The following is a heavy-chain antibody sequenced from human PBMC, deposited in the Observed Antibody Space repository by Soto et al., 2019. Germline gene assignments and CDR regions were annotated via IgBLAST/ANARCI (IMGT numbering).Heavy chain of an antibody. CDR3: ARDPPYDYGDYPHYFDY. CDR1: GFTFSSYS. Sequence: GGSLRLSCAASGFTFSSYSMNWVRQAPGKGLEWVSYISSSSSTIYYADSVKGRFTISRDNAKNSLYLQMNSLRAEDTAVYYCARDPPYDYGDYPHYFDYWGQGTLDPVSS. J-gene: IGHJ4*02. CDR2: ISSSSSTI. V-gene: IGHV3-48*01. D-gene: IGHD4-17*01.